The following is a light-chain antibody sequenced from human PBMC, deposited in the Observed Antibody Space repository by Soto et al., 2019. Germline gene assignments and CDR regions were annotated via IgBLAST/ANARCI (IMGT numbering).Light chain of an antibody. CDR3: TSYVGNDNWV. CDR1: SSDVGAYKY. V-gene: IGLV2-8*01. Sequence: QSALTQSPSASGSPGQSVTISCTGTSSDVGAYKYVSWYQQYPGKAPKLMIYEVTKRPSGVPDRFSGSKSGNTASLTVSGLQAEDEADYYCTSYVGNDNWVFGGGTKLTVL. J-gene: IGLJ3*02. CDR2: EVT.